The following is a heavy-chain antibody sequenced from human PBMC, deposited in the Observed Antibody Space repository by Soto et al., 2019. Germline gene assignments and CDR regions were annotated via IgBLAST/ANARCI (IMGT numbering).Heavy chain of an antibody. V-gene: IGHV4-31*03. CDR2: IYYSGST. CDR1: GGSISSGGYY. CDR3: ARDASIVTIFGSYYGMDV. D-gene: IGHD3-3*01. Sequence: SETLSLTCTVSGGSISSGGYYWSWIRQHPGKGLEWIGYIYYSGSTYYNPSLKSRVTISVDTSKNQFPLKLSSVTAADTAVYYCARDASIVTIFGSYYGMDVWGQGTTVTVSS. J-gene: IGHJ6*02.